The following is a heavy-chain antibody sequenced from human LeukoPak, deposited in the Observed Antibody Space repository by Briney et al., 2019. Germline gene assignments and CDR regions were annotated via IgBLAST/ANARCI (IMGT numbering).Heavy chain of an antibody. Sequence: SETLSLTCTVSGYSISSGYYWGWIRQPPGKGLEWIGSIYHSGSTYYNPSLKSRVTISVDTSKNQFSLKLSSVTAADTAVYYCARVGGNAFWSGYYPYYFDYWGQGTLVTVSS. CDR3: ARVGGNAFWSGYYPYYFDY. CDR1: GYSISSGYY. CDR2: IYHSGST. V-gene: IGHV4-38-2*02. J-gene: IGHJ4*02. D-gene: IGHD3-3*01.